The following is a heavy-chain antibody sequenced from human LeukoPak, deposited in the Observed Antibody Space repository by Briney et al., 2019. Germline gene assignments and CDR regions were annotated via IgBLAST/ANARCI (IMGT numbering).Heavy chain of an antibody. J-gene: IGHJ4*02. CDR2: IYYSGST. CDR1: GGSISSSSYY. CDR3: ARLPLWGSGSVFDY. V-gene: IGHV4-39*01. Sequence: SSETLSLTCTVSGGSISSSSYYWGWIRQPPGKGLEWIGSIYYSGSTYYNPSLKSRVTISVDTSKNQFSLKLSSVTAADPAVYYCARLPLWGSGSVFDYWGQGTLVTVSS. D-gene: IGHD3-10*01.